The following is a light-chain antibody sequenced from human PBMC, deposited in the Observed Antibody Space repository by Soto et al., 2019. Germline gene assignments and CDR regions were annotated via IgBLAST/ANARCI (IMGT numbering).Light chain of an antibody. Sequence: SYELTQPPSVSVSPGQTASITCSGDKLGDKYACWYQQKPGQSPVLVIYQDSKRPSGIPERYSGSNSGNTATLTISGTQAMDEADYYCQAWDSSILFGGATKLTVL. CDR3: QAWDSSIL. CDR1: KLGDKY. CDR2: QDS. J-gene: IGLJ2*01. V-gene: IGLV3-1*01.